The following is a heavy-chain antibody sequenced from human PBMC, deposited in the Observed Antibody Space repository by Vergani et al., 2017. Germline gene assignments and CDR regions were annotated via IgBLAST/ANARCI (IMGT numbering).Heavy chain of an antibody. V-gene: IGHV4-34*01. CDR2: INHSGST. CDR3: ARGSLFDP. Sequence: QVQLQQWGAGLLKPSETLSLTCAVYGGSFSGYYWSWIRQPPGKGLEWIGEINHSGSTNYNPSRKSRVTISVDTSKNQFSLKLSSVTAADTAVYYCARGSLFDPWGQGTLVTVSS. CDR1: GGSFSGYY. J-gene: IGHJ5*02.